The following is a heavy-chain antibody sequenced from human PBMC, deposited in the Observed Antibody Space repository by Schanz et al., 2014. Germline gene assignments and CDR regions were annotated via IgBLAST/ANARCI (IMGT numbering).Heavy chain of an antibody. J-gene: IGHJ4*02. D-gene: IGHD3-10*01. CDR3: TADLWFGAVWGVW. CDR2: IKSKTDGGTR. Sequence: EVHLLESGGGLVEPGGSLRLSCATSGFSLDIFAVSWVRQAPGKGLEWVGRIKSKTDGGTRDYAAPVKGRFTISTDDSKNTVYLQMNSLQPEDTAVYYCTADLWFGAVWGVWWGQGTLVTVSS. CDR1: GFSLDIFA. V-gene: IGHV3-15*01.